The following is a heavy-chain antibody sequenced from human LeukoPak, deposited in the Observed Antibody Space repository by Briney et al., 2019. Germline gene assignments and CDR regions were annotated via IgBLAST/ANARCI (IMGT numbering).Heavy chain of an antibody. J-gene: IGHJ5*02. CDR3: ARGVYDFWSGYYTGLWFDP. Sequence: PSETLSLTCTVSGGSISSSSYWAWIRPPPGKGLEWIGYIYYSGSTYYNPSLKSRVTISVDTSKNQFSLKLSSVTAADTAVYYCARGVYDFWSGYYTGLWFDPWGQGTLVTVSS. CDR1: GGSISSSSY. CDR2: IYYSGST. V-gene: IGHV4-30-4*08. D-gene: IGHD3-3*01.